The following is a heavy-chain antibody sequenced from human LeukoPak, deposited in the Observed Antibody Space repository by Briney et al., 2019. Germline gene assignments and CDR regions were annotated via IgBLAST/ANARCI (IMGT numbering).Heavy chain of an antibody. J-gene: IGHJ4*02. CDR3: TTVQY. Sequence: PGGSLRLSYAASGFTFSSYWMHWVRQAPGKGLVWVSRINSDGSSTSYADSVKGRFTISRDNSKNTLYLQMNSLKTEDTAVYYCTTVQYWGQGTLVTVSS. CDR1: GFTFSSYW. V-gene: IGHV3-74*01. CDR2: INSDGSST.